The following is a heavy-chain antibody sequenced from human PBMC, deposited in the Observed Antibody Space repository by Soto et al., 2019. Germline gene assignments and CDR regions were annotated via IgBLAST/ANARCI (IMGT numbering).Heavy chain of an antibody. CDR3: AREPYSNYVMDV. CDR2: IWYDGSNK. Sequence: GGSLRLSCATSVFIFSSYGMYWVRQAPGKGLEWVATIWYDGSNKYYPDSVKGRFTISRDNSKNTLYLQMNSLRAEDTAVYYCAREPYSNYVMDVWGQGTTVTVSS. D-gene: IGHD4-4*01. V-gene: IGHV3-33*07. J-gene: IGHJ6*02. CDR1: VFIFSSYG.